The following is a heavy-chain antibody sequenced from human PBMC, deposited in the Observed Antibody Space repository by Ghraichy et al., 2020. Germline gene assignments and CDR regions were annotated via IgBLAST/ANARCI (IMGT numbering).Heavy chain of an antibody. D-gene: IGHD2-2*01. CDR2: ITGSGGSP. CDR3: AKDFRTAY. CDR1: GFTFSTNA. Sequence: GSLRLSCAASGFTFSTNAMSWVRQAPGKGLEWVSAITGSGGSPYYADSVKGRFTISRDNSKNTLYLKMNSLRAEDTALYYCAKDFRTAYWGQGTLVTVSS. J-gene: IGHJ4*02. V-gene: IGHV3-23*01.